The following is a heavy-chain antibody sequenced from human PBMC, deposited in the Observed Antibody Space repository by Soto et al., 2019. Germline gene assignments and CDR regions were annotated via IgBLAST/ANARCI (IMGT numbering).Heavy chain of an antibody. CDR3: AKGGHPWWSQGIDF. Sequence: QVQLVESGGGVVQPGRSLRLSCEGSGFIFGKYDMYWVRQAPGKGLEWVTKISHDGRNKDYEDSVQGRFTISRYNSRDTMYLEMNSLRPEDTAIYYCAKGGHPWWSQGIDFWGQGTLVTVSA. D-gene: IGHD2-8*02. V-gene: IGHV3-30*18. CDR2: ISHDGRNK. CDR1: GFIFGKYD. J-gene: IGHJ4*02.